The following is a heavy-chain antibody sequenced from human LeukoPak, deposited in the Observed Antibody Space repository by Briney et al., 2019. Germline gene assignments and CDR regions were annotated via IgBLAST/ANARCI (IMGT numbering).Heavy chain of an antibody. CDR2: IRYDGSNK. V-gene: IGHV3-30*02. J-gene: IGHJ4*02. Sequence: GGSLRLSCAASGFTFSSYGMHWARQAPGKGLEWVAFIRYDGSNKYYSNSVKGRFTISRDNSKNTLYLQMNSLRAEDTAVYYCAKVAMVRGVIMGRSFDYWGQGTLVTVSS. CDR1: GFTFSSYG. D-gene: IGHD3-10*01. CDR3: AKVAMVRGVIMGRSFDY.